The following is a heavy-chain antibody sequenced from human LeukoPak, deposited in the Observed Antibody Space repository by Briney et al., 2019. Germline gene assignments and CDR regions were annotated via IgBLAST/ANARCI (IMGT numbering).Heavy chain of an antibody. Sequence: SETLSLTCTVSGVSISGYFWSWFRQPLGMRLEYIADMRYSEAPTYNPSLKSRVSISLDTSKNQCSLKLSSVTAADTAVYYCARHMNGGTNPMDVWGQGTMVTVSS. CDR1: GVSISGYF. J-gene: IGHJ6*02. CDR2: MRYSEAP. V-gene: IGHV4-59*08. CDR3: ARHMNGGTNPMDV. D-gene: IGHD2-8*01.